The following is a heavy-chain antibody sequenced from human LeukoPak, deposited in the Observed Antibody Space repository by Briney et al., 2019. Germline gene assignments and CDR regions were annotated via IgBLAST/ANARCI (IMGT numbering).Heavy chain of an antibody. CDR3: ARGDYGGNPDS. D-gene: IGHD4-23*01. CDR1: GYTFTTYD. CDR2: SIGYNGNT. V-gene: IGHV1-18*01. J-gene: IGHJ4*02. Sequence: ASVKLSFKATGYTFTTYDITWVRQAPGQGHEWMGWSIGYNGNTSYAQKLQGRVTMTPDTSTSTAYMGPRSLRSEDTGVYYCARGDYGGNPDSWGQGTLVTVSS.